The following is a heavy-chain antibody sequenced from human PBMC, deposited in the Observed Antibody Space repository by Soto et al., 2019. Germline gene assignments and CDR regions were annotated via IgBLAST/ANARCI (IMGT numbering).Heavy chain of an antibody. CDR1: GFTVSNNY. D-gene: IGHD1-1*01. V-gene: IGHV3-53*01. CDR2: ITSGGTT. Sequence: GGSLRLSCAVSGFTVSNNYMNWVRQAPGKGLDWVSTITSGGTTYYADSVKGRFTISRDDSKNTLYLQMNSLRAEDTALYYCAKRHTTVATPANYFDYWGQGTLVTVSS. J-gene: IGHJ4*02. CDR3: AKRHTTVATPANYFDY.